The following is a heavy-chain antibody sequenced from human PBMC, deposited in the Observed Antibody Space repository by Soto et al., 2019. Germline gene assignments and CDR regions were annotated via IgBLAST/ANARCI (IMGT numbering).Heavy chain of an antibody. D-gene: IGHD6-6*01. CDR2: IYYSGNT. V-gene: IGHV4-30-4*01. Sequence: QVQLQESGPGLVKPSQTLSLTCTVSGDSISTAGYYWNWIRQPQGKGLEWIGYIYYSGNTYYIPSLKSRVTISVDTSKNQISLKLNSVTAADTAVYYCARGIYSTSSFFDSWGQGTLVTVSS. CDR1: GDSISTAGYY. CDR3: ARGIYSTSSFFDS. J-gene: IGHJ4*02.